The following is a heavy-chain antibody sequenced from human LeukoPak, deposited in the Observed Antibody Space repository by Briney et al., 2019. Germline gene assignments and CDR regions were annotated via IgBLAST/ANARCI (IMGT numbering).Heavy chain of an antibody. J-gene: IGHJ4*02. CDR2: IYSGGST. Sequence: PGGSLRLSCAASGFTFSSNYMSWVRQAPGKGLEWVSVIYSGGSTYYADSVKGRFTISRDNSKNTLYLQMNSLRAEDTAVYYCARDTPLYYDSSGYYYDYWGQGTLVTVSS. CDR3: ARDTPLYYDSSGYYYDY. CDR1: GFTFSSNY. D-gene: IGHD3-22*01. V-gene: IGHV3-66*02.